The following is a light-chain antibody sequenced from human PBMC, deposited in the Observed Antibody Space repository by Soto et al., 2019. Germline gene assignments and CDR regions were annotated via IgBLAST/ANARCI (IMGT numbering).Light chain of an antibody. Sequence: QSALTQPASVSGSPGQSITISCTGTTNDVGGYNYISWYQQYPGTAPKIMIYEVSSRPSGVSHRFSGSKSGNTASLTISGLQPEDEADYYCSSFTSRSTFNYVFGTGTKVTV. CDR1: TNDVGGYNY. V-gene: IGLV2-14*01. CDR3: SSFTSRSTFNYV. J-gene: IGLJ1*01. CDR2: EVS.